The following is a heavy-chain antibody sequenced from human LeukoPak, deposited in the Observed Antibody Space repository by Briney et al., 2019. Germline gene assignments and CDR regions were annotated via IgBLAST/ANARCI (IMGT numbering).Heavy chain of an antibody. Sequence: SQTLSLTCAISGDSVFSNSVDWNWIRQSPSRGLEWLGRTFYRSKWYNDYAVSVKSRITINPDTSKNQFSLQLNSVTPEDTAVYYCARGYNYGFDYWGQGTLVTASS. CDR1: GDSVFSNSVD. V-gene: IGHV6-1*01. J-gene: IGHJ4*02. D-gene: IGHD5-18*01. CDR3: ARGYNYGFDY. CDR2: TFYRSKWYN.